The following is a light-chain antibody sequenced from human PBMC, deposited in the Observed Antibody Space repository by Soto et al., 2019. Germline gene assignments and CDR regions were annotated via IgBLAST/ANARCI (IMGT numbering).Light chain of an antibody. CDR2: GAS. CDR3: HQYGISPPT. V-gene: IGKV3-20*01. Sequence: EVVLTQSPGTLSLSPGERATLSCRASQSVSSSDLAWYQQKPGQAPRLLISGASNRATGTPDRFSGSGSGTDFTLTLTSLEPEDVAVFYCHQYGISPPTFGQGTKVEI. CDR1: QSVSSSD. J-gene: IGKJ1*01.